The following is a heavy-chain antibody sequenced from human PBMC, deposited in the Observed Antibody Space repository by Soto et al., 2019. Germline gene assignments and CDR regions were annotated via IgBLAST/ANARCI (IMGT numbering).Heavy chain of an antibody. Sequence: SETLSLTCAVSGGSISTSNWWSWVRQPPGKGLEWIGEVYHSGSTNYNPSFKSRVAMSVDKSKNQFSLKLNSVTAADTALYYCARVPDYWGQGILVTVSS. V-gene: IGHV4-4*02. J-gene: IGHJ4*02. CDR2: VYHSGST. CDR3: ARVPDY. D-gene: IGHD2-2*01. CDR1: GGSISTSNW.